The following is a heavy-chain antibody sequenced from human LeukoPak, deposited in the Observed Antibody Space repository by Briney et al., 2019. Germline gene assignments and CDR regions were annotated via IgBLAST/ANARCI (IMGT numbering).Heavy chain of an antibody. Sequence: ASVKVSCKASGYTFTSYGISWVRQAPGQGLEWMGWISAYNGNTNYAQKLQGRVTMTTDTSTSTAYMELSSLRSEDTAVYYCARLGEYYYYGMDVWGKGTTVSVSS. CDR1: GYTFTSYG. CDR3: ARLGEYYYYGMDV. V-gene: IGHV1-18*01. CDR2: ISAYNGNT. J-gene: IGHJ6*04. D-gene: IGHD3-16*01.